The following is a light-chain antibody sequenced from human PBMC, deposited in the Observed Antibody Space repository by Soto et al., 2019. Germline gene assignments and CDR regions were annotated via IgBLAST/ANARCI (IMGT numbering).Light chain of an antibody. Sequence: EIVMTQSPATLSVSPGERATLSCRASQDIGTYLAWYQHKPGQAPRPLIYGASSRATDVPARFSGSGSETDFTLTISSLQSEDFAVYYCQQYYNWPPYTFGQGTNLDIK. CDR3: QQYYNWPPYT. CDR2: GAS. V-gene: IGKV3-15*01. J-gene: IGKJ2*01. CDR1: QDIGTY.